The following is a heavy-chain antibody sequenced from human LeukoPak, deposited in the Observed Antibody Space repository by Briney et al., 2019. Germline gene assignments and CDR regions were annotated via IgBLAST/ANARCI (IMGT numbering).Heavy chain of an antibody. CDR3: LAGYYYYCMDV. CDR2: INTHGSST. CDR1: GFAFSNYW. J-gene: IGHJ6*03. Sequence: PGGSLRLSCAASGFAFSNYWLHWVRQAPGKGLEWVARINTHGSSTNYADSVKGRFTISRDNAKNTLYLQMTSLSAEDTAVYYALAGYYYYCMDVWGKGTTVTISS. D-gene: IGHD3/OR15-3a*01. V-gene: IGHV3-74*01.